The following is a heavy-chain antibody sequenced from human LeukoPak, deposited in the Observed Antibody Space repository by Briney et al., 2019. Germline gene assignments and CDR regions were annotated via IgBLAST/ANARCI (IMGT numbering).Heavy chain of an antibody. CDR1: GYSISSGYY. Sequence: SETLSLSCAVSGYSISSGYYWGWIRQPPGKGLEWIGSIYHSGSTYYNPSLKSRVTISVDTSKNQFSLKLTSVTAADTAVYYCAREDYGDYEMGLWGQGTLVTVSS. D-gene: IGHD4-17*01. CDR2: IYHSGST. V-gene: IGHV4-38-2*02. J-gene: IGHJ4*02. CDR3: AREDYGDYEMGL.